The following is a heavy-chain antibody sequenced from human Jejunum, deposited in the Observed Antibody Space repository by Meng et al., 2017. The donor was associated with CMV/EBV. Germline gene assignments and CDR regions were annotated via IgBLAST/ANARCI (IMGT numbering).Heavy chain of an antibody. CDR1: GFTFSNYW. V-gene: IGHV3-74*01. J-gene: IGHJ4*02. Sequence: LRLACAAAGFTFSNYWMHWVRQAPGKGLVWVSRINSDGSSTTYADSVKGRLTISRDNAKNTLYLQMNSLRAEDTAVYYCARGIGESWGQGALVTVSS. CDR2: INSDGSST. CDR3: ARGIGES. D-gene: IGHD2/OR15-2a*01.